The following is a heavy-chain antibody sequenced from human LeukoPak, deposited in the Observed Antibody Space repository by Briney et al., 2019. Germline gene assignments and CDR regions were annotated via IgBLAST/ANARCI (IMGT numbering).Heavy chain of an antibody. CDR2: ISYDGSNK. V-gene: IGHV3-30-3*01. D-gene: IGHD4-11*01. CDR3: ARADASNYVGYFDY. Sequence: PGGSLRLSCAASGFTFSGYAMHWVRQAPGKGLEWVAFISYDGSNKYYADSVKGRFTISRDNSKNTLYLQMNSLRAEDTAVYYCARADASNYVGYFDYWGQGTLVTVSS. J-gene: IGHJ4*02. CDR1: GFTFSGYA.